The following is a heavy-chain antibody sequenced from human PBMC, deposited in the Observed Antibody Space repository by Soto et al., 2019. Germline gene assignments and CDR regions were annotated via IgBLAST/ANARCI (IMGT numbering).Heavy chain of an antibody. D-gene: IGHD2-21*01. Sequence: GCACQPPAKGLEWIPSIKYSVTTFYNPSLKSRVTLSVATSKNQFALKLSSVTAADTAVYFCARHGIPRRYFHAFDTRRHATIVT. CDR2: IKYSVTT. CDR3: ARHGIPRRYFHAFDT. V-gene: IGHV4-39*01. J-gene: IGHJ3*02.